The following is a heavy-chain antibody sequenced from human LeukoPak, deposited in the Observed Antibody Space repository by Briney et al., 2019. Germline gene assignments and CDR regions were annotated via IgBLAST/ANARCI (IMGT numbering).Heavy chain of an antibody. D-gene: IGHD2-15*01. CDR1: GFTFDDYG. J-gene: IGHJ5*02. CDR2: INWYGGST. Sequence: GGSLRLSCAASGFTFDDYGMSWVRQAPGKGLEWVSGINWYGGSTGYADSVKGRFTISRDNAKNSLYLQMNSLRAEDTALYYCARAGIYCSGGSYYPWFDPWGQGALVTVSS. V-gene: IGHV3-20*04. CDR3: ARAGIYCSGGSYYPWFDP.